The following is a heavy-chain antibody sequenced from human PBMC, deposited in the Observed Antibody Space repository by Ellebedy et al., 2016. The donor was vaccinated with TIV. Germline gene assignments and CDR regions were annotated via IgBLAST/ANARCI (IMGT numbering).Heavy chain of an antibody. J-gene: IGHJ4*02. CDR3: ARDREAYCSRTSCYGMGFDY. D-gene: IGHD2-2*01. CDR1: AQTFNKNG. V-gene: IGHV1-18*01. Sequence: ASVKVSCXASAQTFNKNGFTWVRQAPGQGLEWMGWISTYNGETNYAQKLQGRVTMTTDTSSSTAYMELRSLRSDDTAVYYCARDREAYCSRTSCYGMGFDYWGQGTLVTVSS. CDR2: ISTYNGET.